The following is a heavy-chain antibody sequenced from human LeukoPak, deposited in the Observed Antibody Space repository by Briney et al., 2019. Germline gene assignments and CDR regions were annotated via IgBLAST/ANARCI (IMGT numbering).Heavy chain of an antibody. CDR2: MSPNSDNT. V-gene: IGHV1-8*01. J-gene: IGHJ5*02. D-gene: IGHD4-23*01. CDR3: ARDYGGSSGWFDP. CDR1: GYTFTSYD. Sequence: ASVKVSCKASGYTFTSYDINWVRQATGQGLEWMGWMSPNSDNTGYAQKFQGRVTFTRDTSVSTAYMELRSLTSEDTAVYYCARDYGGSSGWFDPWGQGTLVTVSS.